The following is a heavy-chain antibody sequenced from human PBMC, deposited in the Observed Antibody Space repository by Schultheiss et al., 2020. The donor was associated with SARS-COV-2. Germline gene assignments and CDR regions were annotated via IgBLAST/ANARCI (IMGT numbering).Heavy chain of an antibody. CDR3: AADGNCSGRSCYSSANYYYYYGMNV. CDR1: GFTFTSSA. Sequence: SVKVSCKASGFTFTSSAMQWVRQARGQRLEWIGWIVVGSGITNYAQKFQERVTITRDMSTSTAYMELSSLRSEDTAVYYCAADGNCSGRSCYSSANYYYYYGMNVWGQGTTVTFSS. CDR2: IVVGSGIT. V-gene: IGHV1-58*02. J-gene: IGHJ6*02. D-gene: IGHD2-15*01.